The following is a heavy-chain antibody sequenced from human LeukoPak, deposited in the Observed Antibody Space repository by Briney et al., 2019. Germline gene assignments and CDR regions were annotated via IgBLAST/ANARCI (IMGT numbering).Heavy chain of an antibody. D-gene: IGHD4-11*01. Sequence: ASVKVSCKASGYTFRGNYIHWLRQAPGQGLEWMGWIDANNGDTKSAQKFQGRVTMSRDTSISTAYMVLSSLSPDDAAVYYCARDPSSVTLYFFDYWGQGTLVTVSS. CDR2: IDANNGDT. V-gene: IGHV1-2*02. J-gene: IGHJ4*02. CDR3: ARDPSSVTLYFFDY. CDR1: GYTFRGNY.